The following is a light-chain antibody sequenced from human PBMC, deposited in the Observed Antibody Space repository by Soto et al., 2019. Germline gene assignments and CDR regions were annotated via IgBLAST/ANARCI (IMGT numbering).Light chain of an antibody. CDR3: QQYASLQVT. Sequence: EIVVTQSPGTLSLSPGERATLSCRASQSVSNNYLAWYQQKPGQAPRLLIHGASSRATGIPDRFSGSGSGTDFTLTISRLEPEDFAVSYCQQYASLQVTFGGGTKVEIK. V-gene: IGKV3-20*01. CDR1: QSVSNNY. J-gene: IGKJ4*01. CDR2: GAS.